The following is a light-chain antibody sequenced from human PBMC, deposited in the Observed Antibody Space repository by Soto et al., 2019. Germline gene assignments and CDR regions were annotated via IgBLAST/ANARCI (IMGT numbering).Light chain of an antibody. Sequence: DIVMTQSPDSLAVSLGERATINCKSSQSVLYRSYNKNYLARYHQKPGQSPKLLIYWASTRESGVPVRFSGSGSGTDLTLTISSLQAEDGAVDYCQQYYRSPLTFGGGTKVEIK. J-gene: IGKJ4*01. V-gene: IGKV4-1*01. CDR3: QQYYRSPLT. CDR2: WAS. CDR1: QSVLYRSYNKNY.